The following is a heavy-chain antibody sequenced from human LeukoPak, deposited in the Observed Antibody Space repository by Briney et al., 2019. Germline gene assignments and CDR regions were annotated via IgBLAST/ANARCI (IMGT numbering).Heavy chain of an antibody. J-gene: IGHJ4*02. CDR2: INPSGGST. CDR1: GYTFTSYY. Sequence: ASVKVSCKASGYTFTSYYMHWVRQAPGQGLEWMGIINPSGGSTSYAQKFQGRVTMTRDMSTSTVYMELSSLRSEDTAVYYCARAGLLSPIAVAGTRTTPFDYWGQGTLVTVSS. V-gene: IGHV1-46*01. D-gene: IGHD6-19*01. CDR3: ARAGLLSPIAVAGTRTTPFDY.